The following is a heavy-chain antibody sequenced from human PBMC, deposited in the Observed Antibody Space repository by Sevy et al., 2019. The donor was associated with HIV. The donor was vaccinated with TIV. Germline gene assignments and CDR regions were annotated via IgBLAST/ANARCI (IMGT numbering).Heavy chain of an antibody. D-gene: IGHD6-6*01. J-gene: IGHJ4*02. V-gene: IGHV3-30*02. Sequence: GVSLRLSCAASGFTFSSYGMHWVRQAPGKGLEWVAFIRYDGSNKYYADSVKGRFTISRDNSKNTLYLQMNSLRAEDTAVYYCAKDAAIEYSSSSSLDYWGQGTLVTVSS. CDR1: GFTFSSYG. CDR2: IRYDGSNK. CDR3: AKDAAIEYSSSSSLDY.